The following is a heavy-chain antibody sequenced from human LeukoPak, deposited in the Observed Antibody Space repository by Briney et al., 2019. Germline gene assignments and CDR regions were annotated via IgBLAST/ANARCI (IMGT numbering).Heavy chain of an antibody. J-gene: IGHJ4*02. CDR2: INAGNGNT. V-gene: IGHV1-3*01. Sequence: ASVKVSCKASGYTFTSYAMHWVRQAPGQRLEWMGWINAGNGNTKYSQKFQGRVTITRDTSASTAYMELSSLRSEDTAVYYCARDLSADGSGTLVAYWGQGTLVTVSS. D-gene: IGHD3-10*01. CDR3: ARDLSADGSGTLVAY. CDR1: GYTFTSYA.